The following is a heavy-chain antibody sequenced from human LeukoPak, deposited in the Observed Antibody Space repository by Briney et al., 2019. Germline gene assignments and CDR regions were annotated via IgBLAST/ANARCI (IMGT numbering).Heavy chain of an antibody. CDR3: ARNCTATNCYRY. Sequence: PGGSLRLSCAASGFTFSSYAMSWVRQAPWKELEWVSAISTSGDITYYADSVKGRFTISRDNSKNTLYLQMSSLRVEDTAIYYCARNCTATNCYRYWGQGALVTVSS. V-gene: IGHV3-23*01. CDR2: ISTSGDIT. J-gene: IGHJ4*02. CDR1: GFTFSSYA. D-gene: IGHD2-2*01.